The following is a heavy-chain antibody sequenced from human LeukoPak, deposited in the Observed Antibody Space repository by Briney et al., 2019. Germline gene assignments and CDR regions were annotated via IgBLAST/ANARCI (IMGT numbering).Heavy chain of an antibody. CDR3: ARAFRGIFGVFEAFDI. D-gene: IGHD3-3*01. V-gene: IGHV4-39*01. J-gene: IGHJ3*02. Sequence: SETLSLTCTVSGGSISSSSYYWGWIRQPPGKGLEWIGSIYYSGSTYYNPSLKSRVTISVDTSKNQSSLKLSSVTAADTAVYYCARAFRGIFGVFEAFDIWGQGTMVTVSS. CDR1: GGSISSSSYY. CDR2: IYYSGST.